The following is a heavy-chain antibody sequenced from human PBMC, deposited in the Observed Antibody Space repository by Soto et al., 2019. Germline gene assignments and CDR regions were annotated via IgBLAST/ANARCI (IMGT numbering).Heavy chain of an antibody. V-gene: IGHV3-21*01. CDR3: ARTNGAYSNYFDY. Sequence: EVQLVESGGGLVKPGGSLRLSCAASGFTFSSYSMVWVRQAPEKGLEWVSSIGGSSGHIYYADSLNGRFTISRDNAKHSLYLQLNSLRVGDTAVYYCARTNGAYSNYFDYWGQGTLVTVSS. D-gene: IGHD2-8*01. CDR2: IGGSSGHI. J-gene: IGHJ4*02. CDR1: GFTFSSYS.